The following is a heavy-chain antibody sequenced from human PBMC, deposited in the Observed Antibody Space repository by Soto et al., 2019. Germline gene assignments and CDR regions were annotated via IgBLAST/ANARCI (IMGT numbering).Heavy chain of an antibody. CDR3: ARQDWNDLEYFDY. CDR2: IYPGDSDT. CDR1: GYSFTSYW. J-gene: IGHJ4*02. Sequence: HGASLKISCKGSGYSFTSYWIGWVRQMPGKGLEWMGIIYPGDSDTRYSPSFQGQVTISADKSISTAYLQWSSLKASDTAMYYCARQDWNDLEYFDYWGQGTLVTVSS. D-gene: IGHD1-1*01. V-gene: IGHV5-51*01.